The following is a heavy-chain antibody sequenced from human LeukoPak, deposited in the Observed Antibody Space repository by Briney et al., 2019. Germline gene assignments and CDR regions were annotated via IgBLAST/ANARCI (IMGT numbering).Heavy chain of an antibody. J-gene: IGHJ1*01. V-gene: IGHV3-30*18. CDR3: AKEYSSGYYYPAEYFQH. Sequence: QTGGSLRLSCAASGFTFSSYGMHWVRQAPGKGLEWVAVISYDGSNKYYADSVKGRFTISRDNSKNTLYLQMNSLRAEDTAVYYCAKEYSSGYYYPAEYFQHWGQGTLVTVSS. CDR1: GFTFSSYG. CDR2: ISYDGSNK. D-gene: IGHD3-22*01.